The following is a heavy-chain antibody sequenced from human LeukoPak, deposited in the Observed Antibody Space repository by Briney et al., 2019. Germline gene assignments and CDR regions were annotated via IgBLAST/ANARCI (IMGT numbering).Heavy chain of an antibody. V-gene: IGHV4-4*07. CDR3: ATPYCSGISCLDVFNM. CDR2: IYTCWSI. CDR1: GGSISSYY. D-gene: IGHD2-2*01. J-gene: IGHJ3*02. Sequence: SETLSLTCTVSGGSISSYYWSWIRQPPGKGLEWIGRIYTCWSINYNPSLKSRVTMSVDTSKNQFSLQLSSVTAADTATYYCATPYCSGISCLDVFNMWGQGKRVTVS.